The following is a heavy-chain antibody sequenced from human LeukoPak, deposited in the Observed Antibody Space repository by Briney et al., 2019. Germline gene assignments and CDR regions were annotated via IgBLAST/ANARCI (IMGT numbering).Heavy chain of an antibody. CDR2: TYYRSKWYN. J-gene: IGHJ4*02. D-gene: IGHD5-12*01. CDR1: GDSVSSNSAA. V-gene: IGHV6-1*01. CDR3: ARGGNSGYDVGTFDY. Sequence: SQTLSLTCAISGDSVSSNSAAWNWIRQSPSRGLEWLGRTYYRSKWYNDYAVSVKSRITINPETSKNHFSLKLTSVTAADTAVYYCARGGNSGYDVGTFDYWGQGTLVTVSS.